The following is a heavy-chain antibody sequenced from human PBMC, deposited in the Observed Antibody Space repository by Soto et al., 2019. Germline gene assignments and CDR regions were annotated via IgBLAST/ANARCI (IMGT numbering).Heavy chain of an antibody. CDR2: IYYSGST. J-gene: IGHJ4*02. CDR1: GGSISSYY. CDR3: ARAEGPYYGSGGDY. V-gene: IGHV4-59*01. Sequence: TSETLSLTCTVSGGSISSYYWSWIRQPPGKGLEWIGYIYYSGSTNYNPSLKSRVTISVDTSKNQFSLKLSSVTAADTAVYYCARAEGPYYGSGGDYWGQGTLVTVSS. D-gene: IGHD3-10*01.